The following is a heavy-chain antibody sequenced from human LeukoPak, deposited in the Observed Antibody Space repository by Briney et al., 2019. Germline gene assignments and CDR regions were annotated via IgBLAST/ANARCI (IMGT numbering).Heavy chain of an antibody. Sequence: PGRSLRLSCAASGFTFSSYAMHWVRQAPGKGLECVAVISYDGSNKYYADSVKGRFTISRDNSKNTLYLQMNSLRAEDTAVYYCASLSGYSYGSWEIFDYWGQGTLVTVSS. D-gene: IGHD5-18*01. CDR2: ISYDGSNK. CDR1: GFTFSSYA. J-gene: IGHJ4*02. V-gene: IGHV3-30-3*01. CDR3: ASLSGYSYGSWEIFDY.